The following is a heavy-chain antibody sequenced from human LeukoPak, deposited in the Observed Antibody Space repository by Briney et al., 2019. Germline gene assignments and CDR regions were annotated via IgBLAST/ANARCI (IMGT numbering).Heavy chain of an antibody. CDR2: IYYTGST. V-gene: IGHV4-59*01. CDR1: GGSISNYY. CDR3: ARWGSIAVARFDY. J-gene: IGHJ4*02. Sequence: SEALSLTCTVSGGSISNYYWSWIRQPPGKGLEWIGYIYYTGSTNYNPSLTSRVNISVDTSKNQFSLNLTSVTAADTAVYYCARWGSIAVARFDYWGQGTLVTVSS. D-gene: IGHD6-6*01.